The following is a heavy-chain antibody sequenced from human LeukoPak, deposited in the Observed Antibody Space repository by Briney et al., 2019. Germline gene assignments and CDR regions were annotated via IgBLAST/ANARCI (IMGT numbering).Heavy chain of an antibody. J-gene: IGHJ4*02. D-gene: IGHD3-9*01. Sequence: SETLSLTCAVYGGSFSGYYWSWIRQPPGKGLEWIGEINHSGSTNYNPSLTSRVTISVDTSKNQFSLKLSSVTAADTAVYYCARWRRYFDWLPTVDYWGQGTLVTVSS. CDR2: INHSGST. CDR1: GGSFSGYY. CDR3: ARWRRYFDWLPTVDY. V-gene: IGHV4-34*01.